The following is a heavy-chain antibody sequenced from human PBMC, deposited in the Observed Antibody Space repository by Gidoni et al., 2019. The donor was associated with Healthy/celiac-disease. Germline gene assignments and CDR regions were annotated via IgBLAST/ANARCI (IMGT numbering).Heavy chain of an antibody. CDR1: GGSFIGYY. CDR3: ARHTLLSSTSWYGMDV. J-gene: IGHJ6*02. D-gene: IGHD2-2*01. CDR2: INHSGST. V-gene: IGHV4-34*01. Sequence: QVQLQQWGAGLLKPSETLSLPCAVYGGSFIGYYWSWIRQPPGKGLEWIGEINHSGSTNYNPSLKSRVTISVDTSKNQFSLKLSSVTAADTAVYYCARHTLLSSTSWYGMDVWGQGTTVTVSS.